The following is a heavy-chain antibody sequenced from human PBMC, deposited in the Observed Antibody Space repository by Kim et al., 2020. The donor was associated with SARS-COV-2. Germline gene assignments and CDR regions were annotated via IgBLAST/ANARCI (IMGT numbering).Heavy chain of an antibody. Sequence: SETLSLTCTVSGGSISSYYWNWIRQPPGKGLEWIGYIYSSGSTNYNPSLKSRVTISVDTSKTQFSLKLSSVTAADTAVYYCARAVYYGSGSGLDYWGQGTLVTVSS. D-gene: IGHD3-10*01. CDR3: ARAVYYGSGSGLDY. J-gene: IGHJ4*02. CDR2: IYSSGST. V-gene: IGHV4-59*01. CDR1: GGSISSYY.